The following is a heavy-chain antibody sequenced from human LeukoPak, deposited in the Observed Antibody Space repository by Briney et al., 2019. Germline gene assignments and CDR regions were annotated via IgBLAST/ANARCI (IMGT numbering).Heavy chain of an antibody. V-gene: IGHV1-2*02. Sequence: AASVKVSCKASGYTFTGYYMHWVRQAPGQGLEWMGWINPNSGGTNYAQKFQGRVTMTRNTSISTAYMELSSLRSEDTAVYYCARGLNSRIAAFDIWGQGTMVTVSS. D-gene: IGHD6-13*01. CDR1: GYTFTGYY. J-gene: IGHJ3*02. CDR3: ARGLNSRIAAFDI. CDR2: INPNSGGT.